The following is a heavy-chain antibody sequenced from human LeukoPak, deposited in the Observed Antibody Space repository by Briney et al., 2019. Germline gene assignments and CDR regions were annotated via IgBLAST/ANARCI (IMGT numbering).Heavy chain of an antibody. D-gene: IGHD6-19*01. J-gene: IGHJ4*02. CDR1: GDSFTSVTDY. Sequence: SETLSLTCTVSGDSFTSVTDYWAWIRQPPGKGLEWIASGDYSGGTYYNPSLESRVAISADMSKNQISLKLTPVTGADTAVYYCAGERGEEYSSGWYKTNFFDNWGQGIRVTVSS. V-gene: IGHV4-39*07. CDR2: GDYSGGT. CDR3: AGERGEEYSSGWYKTNFFDN.